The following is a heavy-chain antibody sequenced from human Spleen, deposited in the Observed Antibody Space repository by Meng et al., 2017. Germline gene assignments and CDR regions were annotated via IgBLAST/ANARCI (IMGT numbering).Heavy chain of an antibody. CDR1: GYTFTSYV. V-gene: IGHV1-3*01. Sequence: QVQLVQSGAEGKKPGASVKVSCKASGYTFTSYVIHWVRQAPGQRLEWMGWIRVGNDETHYSQKFQGRVTISRDTSASTAYMELSSLRSEDTAIYYCARDLNGDRGIYFDYWGQGTLVTVSS. CDR3: ARDLNGDRGIYFDY. CDR2: IRVGNDET. D-gene: IGHD3-10*01. J-gene: IGHJ4*02.